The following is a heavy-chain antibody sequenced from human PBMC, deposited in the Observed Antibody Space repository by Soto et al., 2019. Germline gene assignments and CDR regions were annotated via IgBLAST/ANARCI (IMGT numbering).Heavy chain of an antibody. J-gene: IGHJ4*02. CDR3: ARDGVPIAGRSGYFDY. D-gene: IGHD6-19*01. Sequence: ASVKVFCKASGYIFTNYYIHWVRQTPGQGPEWIGVINPSRGLTTYSQRFQGRVSMTRDTSTTTVYMELSSLRSEDTATYYCARDGVPIAGRSGYFDYWGPGSEVTFSS. V-gene: IGHV1-46*01. CDR1: GYIFTNYY. CDR2: INPSRGLT.